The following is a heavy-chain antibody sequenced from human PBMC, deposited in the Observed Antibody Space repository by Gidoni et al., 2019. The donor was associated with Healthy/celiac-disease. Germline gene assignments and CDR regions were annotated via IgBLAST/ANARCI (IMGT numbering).Heavy chain of an antibody. J-gene: IGHJ6*03. CDR1: GFTFSNAW. CDR3: TTEDIVVVPAAINYYYYYMDV. V-gene: IGHV3-15*01. D-gene: IGHD2-2*01. Sequence: EVQLVESGGGLVKPGGSLRLSCAASGFTFSNAWMSWVRQAPGKGLEWVGRIKSKTDGGTTDYAAPVKGRFTISRDDSKNTLYLQMNSLKTEDTAVYYCTTEDIVVVPAAINYYYYYMDVWGKGTTVTVSS. CDR2: IKSKTDGGTT.